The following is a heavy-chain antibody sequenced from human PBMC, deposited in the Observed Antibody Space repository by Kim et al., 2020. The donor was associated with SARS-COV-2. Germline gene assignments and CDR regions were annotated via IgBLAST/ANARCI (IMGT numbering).Heavy chain of an antibody. CDR2: ISAYNGNT. D-gene: IGHD5-18*01. CDR3: ARDRGYGYSYGYGGDAFDI. CDR1: GYTFTSYG. V-gene: IGHV1-18*01. Sequence: ASVKVSCKASGYTFTSYGISWVRQAPGQGLEWMGWISAYNGNTNYAQKLQGRVTMTTDTSTSTAYMELRSLRSDDTAVYYCARDRGYGYSYGYGGDAFDIWGQGTMVTVSS. J-gene: IGHJ3*02.